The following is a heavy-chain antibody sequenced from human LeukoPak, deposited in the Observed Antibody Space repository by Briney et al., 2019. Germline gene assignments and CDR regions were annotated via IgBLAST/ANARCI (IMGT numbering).Heavy chain of an antibody. CDR2: IRYDGSDK. CDR1: GFSFSSYG. D-gene: IGHD4-17*01. J-gene: IGHJ4*02. V-gene: IGHV3-30*02. CDR3: AKDLTTVTTEGDY. Sequence: GGSLRLSCAGSGFSFSSYGMHWFRQAPGKGLEWVAFIRYDGSDKYYADSVKGRFTISRDNSKNTLILQMNSLRAEDTAVYYCAKDLTTVTTEGDYWGQGTLVSVSS.